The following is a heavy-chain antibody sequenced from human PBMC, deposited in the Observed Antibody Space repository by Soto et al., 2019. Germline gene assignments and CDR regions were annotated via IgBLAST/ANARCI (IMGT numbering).Heavy chain of an antibody. D-gene: IGHD3-10*01. Sequence: QVQLQESGPGLVKPSETLSLTCTVPGDSISSYYWSWIRQPPGKGLEWIGYIYYSVRTNYNPSLKSRFTISVDTAKNQFSRKLSSVPAADTAVYYCARARGGYFDYWGQGTLVTVSS. V-gene: IGHV4-59*01. J-gene: IGHJ4*02. CDR3: ARARGGYFDY. CDR1: GDSISSYY. CDR2: IYYSVRT.